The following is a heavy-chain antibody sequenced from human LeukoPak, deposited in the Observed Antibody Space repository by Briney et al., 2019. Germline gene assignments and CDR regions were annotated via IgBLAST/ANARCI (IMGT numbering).Heavy chain of an antibody. Sequence: KGGESLKISCKGSGYRFSSYWIGWVRQMPGKGLEWMGVIYPGDSDTRYSPSFRGQVTISADTSISTAYLQWSNLKASDTAMYYCARSGAGSSGLSYWGQGTLVTVSS. D-gene: IGHD6-19*01. J-gene: IGHJ4*02. CDR2: IYPGDSDT. CDR1: GYRFSSYW. V-gene: IGHV5-51*01. CDR3: ARSGAGSSGLSY.